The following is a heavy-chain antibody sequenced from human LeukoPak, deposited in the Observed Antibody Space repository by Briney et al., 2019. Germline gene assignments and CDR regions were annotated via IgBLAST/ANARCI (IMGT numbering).Heavy chain of an antibody. V-gene: IGHV4-61*08. J-gene: IGHJ4*02. D-gene: IGHD3-22*01. CDR2: IYYSGST. CDR1: GGSISSGGYY. CDR3: ARKPYYYDSSGYYSDY. Sequence: SETLSLTCTVSGGSISSGGYYWSWIRQPPGKGLEWIGYIYYSGSTNYNPSLKSRVTISVDTSKNQFSLKLSSVTAADTAVYYCARKPYYYDSSGYYSDYWGQGTLVTVSS.